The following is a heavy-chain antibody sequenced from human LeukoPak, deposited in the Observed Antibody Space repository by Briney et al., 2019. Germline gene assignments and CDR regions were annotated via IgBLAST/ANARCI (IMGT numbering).Heavy chain of an antibody. V-gene: IGHV4-34*01. Sequence: SETLSLTCAVYGGSFSGYYGSWIRQPPGKGLEWIGEINHSGSTNYNPSLKSRVTISVDTSKNQFSLKLSSVTAADAAVYYCARGRGGSSWPLYYYGMDVWGQGTTVTVSS. CDR3: ARGRGGSSWPLYYYGMDV. CDR1: GGSFSGYY. D-gene: IGHD6-13*01. J-gene: IGHJ6*02. CDR2: INHSGST.